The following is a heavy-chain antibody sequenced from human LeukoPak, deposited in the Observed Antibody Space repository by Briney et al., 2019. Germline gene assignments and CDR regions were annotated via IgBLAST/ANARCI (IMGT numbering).Heavy chain of an antibody. CDR1: GFTFSRYW. Sequence: GGSLRLSCAASGFTFSRYWMTWVRQAPGKGLEWVANIKEDEGKTYYADSVKGRFTISGDSAKNTLYLQMNTLRAEDTAVYYCATDPPWTNGPFDLWGQGTLVTVSS. V-gene: IGHV3-7*01. CDR3: ATDPPWTNGPFDL. CDR2: IKEDEGKT. J-gene: IGHJ3*01. D-gene: IGHD2-8*01.